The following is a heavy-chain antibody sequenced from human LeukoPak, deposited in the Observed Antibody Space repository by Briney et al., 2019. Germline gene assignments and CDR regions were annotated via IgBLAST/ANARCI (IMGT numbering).Heavy chain of an antibody. CDR3: ARVRSDFWSGYYL. CDR1: GYSISSGYY. CDR2: IYHSGST. J-gene: IGHJ4*02. V-gene: IGHV4-38-2*02. Sequence: SETLSLTCTVSGYSISSGYYWGWIRQPPGKGLEWIGSIYHSGSTYYNPSLKNRVTISVDTSKNLFSLKLSSVTAADTAVYYCARVRSDFWSGYYLWGQGTLVTVSS. D-gene: IGHD3-3*01.